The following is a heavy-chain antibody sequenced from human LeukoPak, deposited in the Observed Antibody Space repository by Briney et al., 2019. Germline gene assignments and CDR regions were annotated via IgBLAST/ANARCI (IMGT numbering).Heavy chain of an antibody. CDR1: GYTFTSYA. CDR3: ARDYGDYKRDAFDI. Sequence: ASVKVSCKASGYTFTSYAMNWVRQAPGQGLEWMGWINTNTGNPTYAQGFTGRFVFSLDTSVSTAYLQISSLKAEDTAVYYCARDYGDYKRDAFDIWGQGTMVTVSS. D-gene: IGHD4-17*01. V-gene: IGHV7-4-1*02. J-gene: IGHJ3*02. CDR2: INTNTGNP.